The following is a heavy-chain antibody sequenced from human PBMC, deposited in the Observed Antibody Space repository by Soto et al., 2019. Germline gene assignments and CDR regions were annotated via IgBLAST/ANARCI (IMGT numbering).Heavy chain of an antibody. CDR3: ARDLAAAGPFDC. V-gene: IGHV1-18*01. D-gene: IGHD6-13*01. CDR1: GYTFTNYA. J-gene: IGHJ4*02. CDR2: ISAYNGNT. Sequence: QVQLVQSGAEVKKPGASVKVSCKASGYTFTNYAFSWVRQAPGQGLEWMGWISAYNGNTNYPQKLQGRVTMTTDTSTSTAYMELSSLRSDDTAVYYCARDLAAAGPFDCRGQGTLVTVSS.